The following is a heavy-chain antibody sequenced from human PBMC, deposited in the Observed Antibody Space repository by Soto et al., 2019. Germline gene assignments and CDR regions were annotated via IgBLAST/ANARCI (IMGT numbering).Heavy chain of an antibody. J-gene: IGHJ1*01. CDR1: SGPISSSSYY. CDR3: ASHRRGAGWGPEYFED. D-gene: IGHD1-1*01. Sequence: QLQLQESGPGLVKPSDTLSLTCTVSSGPISSSSYYWGWIRQPPGKGLEWIGSISYSGSTYSNPSLRRRVARSLATSKNQFSRKLSSVTAADPALYYCASHRRGAGWGPEYFEDWGQGTLVTVSS. CDR2: ISYSGST. V-gene: IGHV4-39*01.